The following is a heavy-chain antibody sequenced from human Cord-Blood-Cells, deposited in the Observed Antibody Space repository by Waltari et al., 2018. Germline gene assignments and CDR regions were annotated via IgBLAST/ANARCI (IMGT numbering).Heavy chain of an antibody. V-gene: IGHV4-34*01. J-gene: IGHJ6*02. CDR1: GGSFSGYY. Sequence: QVQLQQWGAGLLKPAETLSLTCAVYGGSFSGYYWSWIRQPPGKELEWGGEINHSGSTNYNPSPMSRVTISVDTSTNQFSLKLSSGTAADAAVNYGAGGGYYDDSGIDVWGHGTTVTVSS. CDR2: INHSGST. CDR3: AGGGYYDDSGIDV.